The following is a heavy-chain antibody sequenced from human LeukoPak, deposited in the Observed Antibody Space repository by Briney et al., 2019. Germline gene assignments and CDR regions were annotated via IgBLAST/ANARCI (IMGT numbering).Heavy chain of an antibody. J-gene: IGHJ4*02. Sequence: GGSLRLSCAASGVSFSSYAMSWVRQAPGKGLEWVSAISGSGGSTYYADSVKGRFTISRDNSKNTLYLQMNSLRAEDTAVYYCAKDLSGYVGYWGQGTLVTVSS. CDR2: ISGSGGST. V-gene: IGHV3-23*01. D-gene: IGHD3-9*01. CDR1: GVSFSSYA. CDR3: AKDLSGYVGY.